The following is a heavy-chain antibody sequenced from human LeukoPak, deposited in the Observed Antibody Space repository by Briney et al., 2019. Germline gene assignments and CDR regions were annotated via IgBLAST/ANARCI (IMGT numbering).Heavy chain of an antibody. Sequence: GGSLRLSCAASGFTFSSYAMHWVRQAPGKGLEWVAVISYDGSNKYYADSVKGRFTISRDNSKNTLYLQMNSLRAEDTAVYYCARVPHAHWRPDAFDIWGQGIMVTVSS. CDR3: ARVPHAHWRPDAFDI. V-gene: IGHV3-30-3*01. CDR1: GFTFSSYA. CDR2: ISYDGSNK. D-gene: IGHD1-1*01. J-gene: IGHJ3*02.